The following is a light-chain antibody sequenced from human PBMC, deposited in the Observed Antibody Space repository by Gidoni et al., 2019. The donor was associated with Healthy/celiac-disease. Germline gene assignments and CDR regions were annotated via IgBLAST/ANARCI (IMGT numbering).Light chain of an antibody. V-gene: IGKV2-28*01. CDR3: MQALQTPWT. J-gene: IGKJ1*01. Sequence: DIVMTQSPLPLPVTPGEPASISCRSSQSLLYSNGYNYLDWYLQKPGQSPQLLIYLGSNRASGVPDRFSGSGSGTDFTLKISRVEAEDVGVYYCMQALQTPWTFGQGTKVEIK. CDR2: LGS. CDR1: QSLLYSNGYNY.